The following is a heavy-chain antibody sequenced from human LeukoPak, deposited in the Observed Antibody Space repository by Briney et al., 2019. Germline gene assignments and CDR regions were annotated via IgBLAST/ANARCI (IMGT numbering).Heavy chain of an antibody. CDR1: GFTVSSNY. D-gene: IGHD2-15*01. Sequence: HGGSLRLSCADSGFTVSSNYMSWVRQAPGKGLEWVSVIYSGGSTYYADSVKGRFTISRDNSKNTLYLQMNSLRAEDTAVYYCARDGYCSGGSCYPFYGMDVWGQGTTVTVS. CDR2: IYSGGST. V-gene: IGHV3-66*01. CDR3: ARDGYCSGGSCYPFYGMDV. J-gene: IGHJ6*02.